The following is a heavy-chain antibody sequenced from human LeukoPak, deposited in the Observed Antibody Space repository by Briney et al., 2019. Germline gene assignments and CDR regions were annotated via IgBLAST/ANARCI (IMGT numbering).Heavy chain of an antibody. CDR1: GGSISSGGYY. J-gene: IGHJ4*02. D-gene: IGHD5-24*01. Sequence: SQTLSLTCTVSGGSISSGGYYWSWIRQHPGKGPEWIGYIYYSGSTYYNPSLKSRVTISVDPSKNQFSLKLSSVTAADTAVYYCASRVKDGVDYWGQGTLVTVSS. V-gene: IGHV4-31*03. CDR3: ASRVKDGVDY. CDR2: IYYSGST.